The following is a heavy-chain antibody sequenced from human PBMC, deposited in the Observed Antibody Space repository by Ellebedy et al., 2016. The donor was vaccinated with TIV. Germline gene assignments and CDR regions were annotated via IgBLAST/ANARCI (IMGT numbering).Heavy chain of an antibody. D-gene: IGHD2-2*01. CDR2: IDSAGRSA. V-gene: IGHV3-74*01. J-gene: IGHJ4*02. Sequence: GESLKISCAASGFTFGDYWMHWVRQAPGKGLVWVSRIDSAGRSASYADSVAGRFSISRDNAKNTLYLQMNSLTTEDAAMYYCGVYCRTSTCTPEWGQGTLVTVSS. CDR1: GFTFGDYW. CDR3: GVYCRTSTCTPE.